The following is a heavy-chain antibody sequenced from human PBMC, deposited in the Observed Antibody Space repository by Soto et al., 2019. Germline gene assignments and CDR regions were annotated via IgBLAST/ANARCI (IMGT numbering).Heavy chain of an antibody. Sequence: GGSLRLSCSASGFTFSSYAMHWVRQAPGKGLEYVSAISSNGGSTYYADSVKGRFTISRDNSKNTLYLQMNSLRAEDTAVYYCAKGGATLVSYFDYLGQGTLVTVSS. CDR1: GFTFSSYA. D-gene: IGHD1-26*01. J-gene: IGHJ4*02. V-gene: IGHV3-64*04. CDR2: ISSNGGST. CDR3: AKGGATLVSYFDY.